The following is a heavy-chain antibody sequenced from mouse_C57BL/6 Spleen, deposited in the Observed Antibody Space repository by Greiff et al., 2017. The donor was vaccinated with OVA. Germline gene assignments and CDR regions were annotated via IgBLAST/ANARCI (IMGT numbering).Heavy chain of an antibody. D-gene: IGHD3-2*01. CDR2: IYPGDGDT. J-gene: IGHJ2*01. CDR1: GYAFSSSW. CDR3: ARAFRQSFDY. Sequence: VQLQQSGPELVKPGASVKISCKASGYAFSSSWMNWVKQRPGKGLEWIGRIYPGDGDTNYNGKFKGKATLTADKSSSTAYMQLSSLTSEDSAVYFCARAFRQSFDYWGQGTTLTVSS. V-gene: IGHV1-82*01.